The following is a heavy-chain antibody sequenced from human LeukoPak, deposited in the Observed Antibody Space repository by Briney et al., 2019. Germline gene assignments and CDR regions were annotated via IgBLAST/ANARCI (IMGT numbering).Heavy chain of an antibody. D-gene: IGHD6-19*01. J-gene: IGHJ4*02. CDR2: INHSGST. CDR1: GGSFSGYY. V-gene: IGHV4-34*01. CDR3: ARVYSSGWYYFDY. Sequence: PSETLSLTCAVYGGSFSGYYWSWIRQPPGKGPEWIGEINHSGSTNYNPSLKSRVTISVDTSKNQFSLKLSSVTAADTAVYYCARVYSSGWYYFDYWGQGTLVTVSS.